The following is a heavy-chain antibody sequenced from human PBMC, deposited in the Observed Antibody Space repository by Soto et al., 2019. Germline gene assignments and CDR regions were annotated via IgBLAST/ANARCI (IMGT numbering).Heavy chain of an antibody. Sequence: PSETLSLTCAVSGGSISSCNWWSWVRQPPGKGLEWIGEIYHSGSTNYNPSLKSRVTISVDKSKNQFSLKLSSVTAADTAVYYCASLPATSDFDYWGQGTLVTVS. CDR3: ASLPATSDFDY. V-gene: IGHV4-4*02. D-gene: IGHD2-2*01. CDR1: GGSISSCNW. CDR2: IYHSGST. J-gene: IGHJ4*02.